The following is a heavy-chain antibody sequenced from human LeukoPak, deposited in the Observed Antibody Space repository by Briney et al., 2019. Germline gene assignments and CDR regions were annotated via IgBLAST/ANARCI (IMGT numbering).Heavy chain of an antibody. D-gene: IGHD4-11*01. Sequence: TLSLTCTVSSGSIINSDLYWSWIRQSPGKGLEWIGYIYHSTNTYYNPSLNTRVTMSVDTSKNQFSLRLTSVTAADTAVYYCAGGIGTTVRGYFDHWGRGILATVSS. J-gene: IGHJ4*02. V-gene: IGHV4-30-2*06. CDR2: IYHSTNT. CDR3: AGGIGTTVRGYFDH. CDR1: SGSIINSDLY.